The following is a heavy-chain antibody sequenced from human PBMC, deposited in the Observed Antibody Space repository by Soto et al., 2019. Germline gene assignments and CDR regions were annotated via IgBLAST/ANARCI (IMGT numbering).Heavy chain of an antibody. CDR2: IYWDDDK. J-gene: IGHJ5*02. Sequence: QITLKESGPTLVKPTQTLTLTCTFSGFSLSTSGVGVGWIRQPPGKALEWLALIYWDDDKRYSPSLKSRLTITKDTSKNQVVLTMTNMDPVDTATYYCAHRPIRVNYDFWSGSNWFDPWGQGTLVTVSS. V-gene: IGHV2-5*02. CDR1: GFSLSTSGVG. D-gene: IGHD3-3*01. CDR3: AHRPIRVNYDFWSGSNWFDP.